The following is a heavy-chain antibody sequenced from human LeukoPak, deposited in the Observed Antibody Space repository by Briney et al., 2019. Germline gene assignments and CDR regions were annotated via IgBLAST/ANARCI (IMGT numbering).Heavy chain of an antibody. D-gene: IGHD2-2*01. CDR1: GYTFTGYY. CDR2: INPNSGDT. J-gene: IGHJ4*02. CDR3: AREEGFCRSTSCSAPFDY. Sequence: ASVKVSCKASGYTFTGYYMHWVRQAPGQGLEWMGWINPNSGDTIYAQKFQGRVTMTRDTSISTAYMELSRLRPDDTAVYYCAREEGFCRSTSCSAPFDYWGQGTLVTVSS. V-gene: IGHV1-2*02.